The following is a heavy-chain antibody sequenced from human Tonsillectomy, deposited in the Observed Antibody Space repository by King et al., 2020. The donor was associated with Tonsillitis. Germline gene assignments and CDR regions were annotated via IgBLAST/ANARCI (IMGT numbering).Heavy chain of an antibody. V-gene: IGHV1-46*01. CDR3: ARVRREGYSSAFDI. CDR1: GYTFATYH. D-gene: IGHD3-22*01. CDR2: LNPTGGDT. Sequence: VQLVESGAEVTKPGASLKVSCKASGYTFATYHIHWVRQAPGQGLEWMGALNPTGGDTTYARKFQGRVTMTSDTSTATVSMDLRSLRPEDTAIYYCARVRREGYSSAFDIWGQGTMVTVPS. J-gene: IGHJ3*02.